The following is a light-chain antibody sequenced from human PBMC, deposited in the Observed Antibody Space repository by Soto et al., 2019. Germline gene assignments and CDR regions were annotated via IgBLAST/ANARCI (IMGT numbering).Light chain of an antibody. CDR3: QQYGSSPT. V-gene: IGKV3-20*01. Sequence: IVLTQSPGTLSLSPGERATLSCRASQSVSSSYLAWYQQKPGQAPRLLIYGASSRATGIPDRFSSSGSGTDFTLTISRLEPEDFAVYYCQQYGSSPTFGPWTKVDIK. J-gene: IGKJ3*01. CDR1: QSVSSSY. CDR2: GAS.